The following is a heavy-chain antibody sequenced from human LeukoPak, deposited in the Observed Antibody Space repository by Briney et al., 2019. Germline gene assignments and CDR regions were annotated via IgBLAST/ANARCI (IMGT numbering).Heavy chain of an antibody. CDR2: INPDGTTT. CDR3: ARILTGYDAFDY. Sequence: PGGSLRLSCAASEFTFSSYWMHWVRQAPGKGLVWVSRINPDGTTTNYADSVKGRFTISRDNAKNTLYLQMNSLRAEDTAVYYCARILTGYDAFDYWGQGTLVTVSS. J-gene: IGHJ4*02. D-gene: IGHD3-9*01. CDR1: EFTFSSYW. V-gene: IGHV3-74*01.